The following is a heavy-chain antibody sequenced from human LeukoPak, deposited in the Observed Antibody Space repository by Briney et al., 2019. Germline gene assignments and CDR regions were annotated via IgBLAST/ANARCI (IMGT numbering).Heavy chain of an antibody. CDR2: IYYSGST. V-gene: IGHV4-59*01. Sequence: SETLSLTCTVSGGSISSYYWSWIRQPPGKGLEWSGDIYYSGSTNYNPSLKSRVTISVDTSKNQFSLKLSSVTAADTAVYYCACLRARTGIRYYYYYYGMDVWGQGTTVTVSS. CDR3: ACLRARTGIRYYYYYYGMDV. J-gene: IGHJ6*02. CDR1: GGSISSYY. D-gene: IGHD3-3*01.